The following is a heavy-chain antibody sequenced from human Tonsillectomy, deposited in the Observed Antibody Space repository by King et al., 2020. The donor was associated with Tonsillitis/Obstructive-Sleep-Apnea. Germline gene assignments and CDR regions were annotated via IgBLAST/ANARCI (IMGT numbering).Heavy chain of an antibody. CDR1: GYSFTSYW. J-gene: IGHJ4*02. V-gene: IGHV5-51*01. Sequence: QLVQSGAEVKKPGESLKISCKGSGYSFTSYWIGWVRQMPGKGLEWMGIIYPGDSDTRYSPSFQGQVTISADKSISTAYLQWSSLKASDTAMYYCARHTGGSNYDFWSCYYTEFDYWGQGTLVTVSS. D-gene: IGHD3-3*01. CDR2: IYPGDSDT. CDR3: ARHTGGSNYDFWSCYYTEFDY.